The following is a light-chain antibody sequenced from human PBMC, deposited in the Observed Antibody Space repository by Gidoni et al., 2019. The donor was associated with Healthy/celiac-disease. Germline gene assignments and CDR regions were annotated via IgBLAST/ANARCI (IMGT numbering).Light chain of an antibody. V-gene: IGKV3-15*01. Sequence: EIVMTQSPATLSVSPGESAPLSCRASQSVSSNLAWYQQKPGQAPRLLIYGASTRATGIPARFSGSGSGTEFTLTISSLQSEDFAVYYCQQYNNWPLTFXGXTKVEIK. CDR3: QQYNNWPLT. J-gene: IGKJ4*01. CDR1: QSVSSN. CDR2: GAS.